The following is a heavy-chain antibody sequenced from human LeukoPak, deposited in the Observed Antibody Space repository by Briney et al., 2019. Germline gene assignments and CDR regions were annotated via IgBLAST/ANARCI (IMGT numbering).Heavy chain of an antibody. CDR1: GGSISSYY. CDR3: ARGSPIAAAAGTQEFDY. Sequence: NPSETLSLTCTVSGGSISSYYWSWIRQPAGKGLEWIGRIYTSGSTNYNPSLKSRVTISVDTSKNQFSLKLSSVTAADTAVYYCARGSPIAAAAGTQEFDYWGQGTLVTVSS. CDR2: IYTSGST. V-gene: IGHV4-4*07. D-gene: IGHD6-13*01. J-gene: IGHJ4*02.